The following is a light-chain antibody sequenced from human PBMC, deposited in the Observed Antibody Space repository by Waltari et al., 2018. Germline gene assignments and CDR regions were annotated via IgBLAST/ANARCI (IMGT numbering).Light chain of an antibody. Sequence: DTQMTQSPSSLPASVGDRVTITCRAGQNVTKYLTWYKQKPGQAPKLLIHTSSILLEGVPSRFTGSGSGTHFTLIINSLQPEDFATYYCQQSATTPVTFGPGTSVDL. CDR3: QQSATTPVT. V-gene: IGKV1-39*01. J-gene: IGKJ3*01. CDR2: TSS. CDR1: QNVTKY.